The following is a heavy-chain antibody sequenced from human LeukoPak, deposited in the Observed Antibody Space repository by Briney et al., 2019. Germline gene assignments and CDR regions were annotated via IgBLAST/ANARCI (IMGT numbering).Heavy chain of an antibody. V-gene: IGHV3-23*01. J-gene: IGHJ4*02. Sequence: GGSLRLSCAASRFTFSNDAMSWVRRAPGKGLEWVSVIRGSGCSTLYAASVKGRFTSSRDNSKNTLYLQMNSLRADDTAVYYCAKVGGGFNPTLYFDFWGQGTLVTVSS. CDR3: AKVGGGFNPTLYFDF. D-gene: IGHD3-16*01. CDR1: RFTFSNDA. CDR2: IRGSGCST.